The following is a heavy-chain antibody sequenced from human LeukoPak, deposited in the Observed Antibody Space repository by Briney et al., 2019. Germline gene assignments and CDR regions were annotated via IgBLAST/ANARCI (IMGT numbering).Heavy chain of an antibody. J-gene: IGHJ4*02. D-gene: IGHD3-3*01. CDR1: GFSLNTHG. CDR3: AKDTAVQFLEPAF. V-gene: IGHV3-33*06. Sequence: GGSLRLSCAASGFSLNTHGMHRVRQAPGKGREWVAAIWFDGRVKHYSDAVKGRFTISRDNSLNTLYLQMNSVRVEDTAIYYCAKDTAVQFLEPAFWGQGTLVTVSS. CDR2: IWFDGRVK.